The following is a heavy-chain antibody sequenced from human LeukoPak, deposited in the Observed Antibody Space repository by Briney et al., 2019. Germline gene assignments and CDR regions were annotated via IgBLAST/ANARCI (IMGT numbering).Heavy chain of an antibody. CDR3: ARGTLTAPRSAFDI. CDR2: INSDSGGT. Sequence: ASVTVSCRASGYTFTGYYMSWVRQAPGQGLEWMGWINSDSGGTHYAQNFQGWVTMTRDTSISTAYMELSRLRSDDTAVYYCARGTLTAPRSAFDIWGQGTMVTVSS. J-gene: IGHJ3*02. CDR1: GYTFTGYY. V-gene: IGHV1-2*04. D-gene: IGHD1-14*01.